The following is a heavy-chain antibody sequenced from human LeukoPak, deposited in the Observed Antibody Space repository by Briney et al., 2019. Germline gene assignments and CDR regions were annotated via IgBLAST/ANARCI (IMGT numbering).Heavy chain of an antibody. D-gene: IGHD3-3*01. V-gene: IGHV3-23*01. CDR1: GFTFSSYA. CDR3: AKVLGDYDFWSGLSLYMDV. J-gene: IGHJ6*03. Sequence: PGGSLRLSCAASGFTFSSYAMSWVRQAPGKGLEWVSAISGSGGSTYYADSVKGRFTISRDNTKNPLYLQMNSLRAEDTAVYYCAKVLGDYDFWSGLSLYMDVWGKGTTVTVSS. CDR2: ISGSGGST.